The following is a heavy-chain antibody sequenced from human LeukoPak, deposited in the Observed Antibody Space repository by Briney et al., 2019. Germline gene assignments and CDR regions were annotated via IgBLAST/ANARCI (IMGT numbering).Heavy chain of an antibody. V-gene: IGHV3-48*03. J-gene: IGHJ4*02. CDR3: ARTRIWSGYYGSGYYFDY. Sequence: GGSLRLSCAASGFTFSSYEMNWVRQAPGKGLEGVSYISSSGSTIYYADSVKGRFTISRDNAKNSLYLQMNSLRAEDTAVYYCARTRIWSGYYGSGYYFDYWGQGTLVTVSS. D-gene: IGHD3-3*01. CDR2: ISSSGSTI. CDR1: GFTFSSYE.